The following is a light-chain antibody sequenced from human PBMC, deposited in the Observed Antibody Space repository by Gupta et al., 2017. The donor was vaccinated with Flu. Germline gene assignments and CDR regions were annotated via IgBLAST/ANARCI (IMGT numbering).Light chain of an antibody. Sequence: GSSNIGAGYDVHWYQQLPGTAPKLLIYGNNNRPSGVPDRFSGSRSGTSASLAIDGLQAEDEAHYYCQSYDSSLRGWDVFGSGTKVTVL. J-gene: IGLJ1*01. V-gene: IGLV1-40*01. CDR1: SSNIGAGYD. CDR2: GNN. CDR3: QSYDSSLRGWDV.